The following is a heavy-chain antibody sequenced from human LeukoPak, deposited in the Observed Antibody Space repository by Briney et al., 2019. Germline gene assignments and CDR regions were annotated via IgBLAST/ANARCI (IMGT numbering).Heavy chain of an antibody. J-gene: IGHJ4*02. Sequence: GGSLRLSCAASGFTFSTYNMNWVRQAPGKGLEWVSHITSSSTNIYYADSVKGRFTISRDNAKNALSLQMNSLRDEDTAVYYCATSGNSSLKYWGQGTLVTVSP. CDR2: ITSSSTNI. D-gene: IGHD4-23*01. CDR3: ATSGNSSLKY. V-gene: IGHV3-48*02. CDR1: GFTFSTYN.